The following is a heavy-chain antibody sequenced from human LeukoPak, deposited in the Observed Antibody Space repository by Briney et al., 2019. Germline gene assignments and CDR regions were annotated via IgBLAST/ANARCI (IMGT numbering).Heavy chain of an antibody. CDR3: ARTAIFGVVMINWFDP. CDR2: IYPGDSDT. Sequence: GESLKISCKGSGYSFTSYWIGWVRQMPGKGLEWMGIIYPGDSDTRYSPSFQGQVTISADKSISTAYLQWSSLKASDTAMYYCARTAIFGVVMINWFDPWGQGTLVTVSS. D-gene: IGHD3-3*01. V-gene: IGHV5-51*01. CDR1: GYSFTSYW. J-gene: IGHJ5*02.